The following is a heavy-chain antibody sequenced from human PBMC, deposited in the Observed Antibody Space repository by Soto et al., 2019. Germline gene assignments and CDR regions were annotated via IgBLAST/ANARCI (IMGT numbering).Heavy chain of an antibody. V-gene: IGHV1-24*01. D-gene: IGHD2-15*01. CDR1: GHTLTELS. J-gene: IGHJ2*01. CDR2: FDPEDGEI. Sequence: GASVKVSCKVSGHTLTELSVHWVRQAPGKGLEWMGGFDPEDGEIVHAQKFQGRVTMTEDTSADSAYMEVSSLASEDTAVYYCAGYGGNPDEYWYFDLWGRGTLVTVSS. CDR3: AGYGGNPDEYWYFDL.